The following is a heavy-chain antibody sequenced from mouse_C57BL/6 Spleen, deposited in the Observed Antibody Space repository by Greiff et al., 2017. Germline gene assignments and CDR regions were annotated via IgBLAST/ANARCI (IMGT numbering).Heavy chain of an antibody. V-gene: IGHV5-16*01. Sequence: EVKVVESEGGLVQPGSSMKLSCTASGFTFSDYYMAWVRQVPEKGLEWVANINYDGSSTYYLDSLKSRFIISRDNAKNILYLQMSSLKSEDTATYYCAREAGIRYYAMDYWGQGTSVTVSS. J-gene: IGHJ4*01. D-gene: IGHD4-1*01. CDR2: INYDGSST. CDR1: GFTFSDYY. CDR3: AREAGIRYYAMDY.